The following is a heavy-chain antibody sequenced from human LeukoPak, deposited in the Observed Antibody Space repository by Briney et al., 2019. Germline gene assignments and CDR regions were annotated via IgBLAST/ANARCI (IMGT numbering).Heavy chain of an antibody. D-gene: IGHD3-10*01. Sequence: PSETLSLTCTVSGVSISNYYWSWIRQPAGKGLEWIGRIYTSGSTNYNPSLKSRVTISVDTSKNQFSLKLSSVTAADTAVYYCARGGVRGVPDYWGQGTLVTVSS. CDR1: GVSISNYY. V-gene: IGHV4-4*07. J-gene: IGHJ4*02. CDR3: ARGGVRGVPDY. CDR2: IYTSGST.